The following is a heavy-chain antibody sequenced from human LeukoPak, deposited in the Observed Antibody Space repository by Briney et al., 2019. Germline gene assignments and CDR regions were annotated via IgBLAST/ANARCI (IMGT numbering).Heavy chain of an antibody. CDR3: ARLVTMVRGVIPADY. CDR2: IYYSGST. Sequence: SGTLSLTCAVSGGSISSYYWSWIRQPPGKGLEWIGYIYYSGSTNYNPSLKSRVTISVDTSKNQFSLKLSSVTAADTAVYYCARLVTMVRGVIPADYWGQGTLVTVSS. J-gene: IGHJ4*02. CDR1: GGSISSYY. D-gene: IGHD3-10*01. V-gene: IGHV4-59*12.